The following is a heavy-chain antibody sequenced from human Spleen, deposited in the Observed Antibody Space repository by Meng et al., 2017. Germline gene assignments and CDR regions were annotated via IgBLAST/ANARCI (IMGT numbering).Heavy chain of an antibody. J-gene: IGHJ5*02. CDR3: ARKAGNCISTTCYWLDH. CDR1: GYSFTSYC. Sequence: KISCKGSGYSFTSYCIGWVRQAPGQGLEWMGGINAVFGTTNYAQECQDRVTITSDEYTSTVYMQLNRLTAEDTAVYFCARKAGNCISTTCYWLDHWGQGTLVTVSS. D-gene: IGHD2-2*01. V-gene: IGHV1-69*01. CDR2: INAVFGTT.